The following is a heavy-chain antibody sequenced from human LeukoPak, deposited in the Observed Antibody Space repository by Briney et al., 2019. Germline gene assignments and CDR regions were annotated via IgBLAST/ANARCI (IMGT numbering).Heavy chain of an antibody. V-gene: IGHV4-38-2*02. CDR3: AREAYCDGSGCYNWFDP. Sequence: PSETLSLTCTVSGYPINRGYFWGWIRQPPGKGLERIVSIYQSSTTRYNPSLESRVSISADTSKNEFSLELRSVTAADTAVYYCAREAYCDGSGCYNWFDPWGQGTLVTVSS. CDR1: GYPINRGYF. CDR2: IYQSSTT. J-gene: IGHJ5*02. D-gene: IGHD2-21*01.